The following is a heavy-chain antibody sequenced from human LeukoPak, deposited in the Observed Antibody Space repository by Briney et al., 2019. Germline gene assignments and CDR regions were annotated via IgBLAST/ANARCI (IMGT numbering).Heavy chain of an antibody. CDR1: GGSIRSYY. V-gene: IGHV4-59*01. Sequence: ETSETLSLTCTVSGGSIRSYYWTWIRQPPGKELEWIGYIYYSGGTNYNPSPKSRVTIAVDTSKNQFSPTLSSVTAADTAMYYCARASIEGWVYQPLLYGYFDYWGQGTLVTVSS. CDR2: IYYSGGT. CDR3: ARASIEGWVYQPLLYGYFDY. D-gene: IGHD2-2*02. J-gene: IGHJ4*02.